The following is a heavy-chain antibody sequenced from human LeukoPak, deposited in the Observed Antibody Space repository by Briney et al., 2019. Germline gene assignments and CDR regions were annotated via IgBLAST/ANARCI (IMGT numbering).Heavy chain of an antibody. J-gene: IGHJ3*02. CDR2: ISSSSTI. D-gene: IGHD3-3*01. CDR1: GFTFSSYS. CDR3: ARDTPHYDFWSGYPNDAFDI. V-gene: IGHV3-48*02. Sequence: PGGSLRLSCAASGFTFSSYSMNWVRQAPGKGLEWVSYISSSSTIYYADSVKGRFTISRDNAKNSLYLQMNSLRDEDTAVYYCARDTPHYDFWSGYPNDAFDIWGQGTMVTASS.